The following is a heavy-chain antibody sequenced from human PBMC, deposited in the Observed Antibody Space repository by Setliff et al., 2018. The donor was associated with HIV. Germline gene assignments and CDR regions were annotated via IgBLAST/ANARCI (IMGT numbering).Heavy chain of an antibody. CDR1: GYSFTSYW. J-gene: IGHJ5*02. Sequence: PGESLKISCKGSGYSFTSYWIGWVRQMPGKGLEWMGWINTGNGNTKFSQKFQGRVTITRDTSATTAYMELSSLRSEGTAVYYCARGFSVYSSSDPLLNWFDPWGQGTPVTVSS. V-gene: IGHV1-3*04. D-gene: IGHD6-6*01. CDR3: ARGFSVYSSSDPLLNWFDP. CDR2: INTGNGNT.